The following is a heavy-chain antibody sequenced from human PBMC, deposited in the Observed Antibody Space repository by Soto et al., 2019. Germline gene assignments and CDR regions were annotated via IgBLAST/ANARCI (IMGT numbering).Heavy chain of an antibody. Sequence: QVQLQQWGAGLLKPSETLSLTCAVYGGSFSDYYWSWIRQPPGKGLEWIGEINYSGSTNFNPSLTLRVTRSVNASKNKFYLQVSSVTAADTALYYCASRRSGGYSGLWYYYGMDVWGQGTTVTVSS. CDR3: ASRRSGGYSGLWYYYGMDV. V-gene: IGHV4-34*01. D-gene: IGHD3-22*01. CDR1: GGSFSDYY. CDR2: INYSGST. J-gene: IGHJ6*02.